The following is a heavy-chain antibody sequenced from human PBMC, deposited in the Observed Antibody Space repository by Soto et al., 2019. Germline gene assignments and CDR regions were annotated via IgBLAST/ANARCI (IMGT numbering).Heavy chain of an antibody. V-gene: IGHV1-18*01. J-gene: IGHJ4*02. D-gene: IGHD3-22*01. CDR3: ARGPTDYYDNSANYFLDY. CDR2: ISTYNGNT. CDR1: GYTFITYG. Sequence: QVRLVQSGAEVNKPGASVKVSCKASGYTFITYGVSWVRQAPGQGLDWLGWISTYNGNTRYAERLQGRVTMTTDTTTNTAYMELRNLRSDDTAVYYCARGPTDYYDNSANYFLDYWGQGTLVTVSS.